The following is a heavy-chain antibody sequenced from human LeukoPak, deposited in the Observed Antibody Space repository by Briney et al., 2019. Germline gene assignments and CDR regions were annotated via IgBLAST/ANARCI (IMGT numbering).Heavy chain of an antibody. J-gene: IGHJ4*02. Sequence: SVKVSCKASGGTFSSYAISWVRQAPGHGLEWMGRIIPILGIANYAQKFQGRVTITADKSTSTAYMELSSLRSEDTAVYYCARLMTTVTTVPHWGQGTLVTVSS. CDR2: IIPILGIA. D-gene: IGHD4-17*01. CDR3: ARLMTTVTTVPH. V-gene: IGHV1-69*04. CDR1: GGTFSSYA.